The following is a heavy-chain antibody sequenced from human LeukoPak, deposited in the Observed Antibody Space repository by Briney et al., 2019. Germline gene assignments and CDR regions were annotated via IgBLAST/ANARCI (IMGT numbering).Heavy chain of an antibody. CDR1: GYTFTGYY. Sequence: ASVKVSCKASGYTFTGYYMHWVRQAPGQGLEWMGWINPNSGGTNYAQKFQGRVTMTRDTSISTAYMELSRLRSDDTAVYYCATTVTTVAGTIAFDIWGQGTMVTVSS. D-gene: IGHD6-19*01. CDR3: ATTVTTVAGTIAFDI. V-gene: IGHV1-2*02. CDR2: INPNSGGT. J-gene: IGHJ3*02.